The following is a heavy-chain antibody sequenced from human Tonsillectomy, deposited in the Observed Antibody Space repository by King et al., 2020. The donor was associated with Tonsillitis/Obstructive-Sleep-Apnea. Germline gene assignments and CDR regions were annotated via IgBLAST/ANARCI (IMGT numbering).Heavy chain of an antibody. CDR1: GYNFSNYW. D-gene: IGHD3-16*01. V-gene: IGHV5-51*03. CDR2: IYPGDSDT. CDR3: ARLGGDTSPILDY. J-gene: IGHJ4*02. Sequence: QLVQSGAEVKKPGESLKISCKASGYNFSNYWIDWVRQMPGKGLEWMGIIYPGDSDTRYSTSFQGQVTISADKSISTAYLQWSSLKASDTAMYYCARLGGDTSPILDYWGQGTLVSVSS.